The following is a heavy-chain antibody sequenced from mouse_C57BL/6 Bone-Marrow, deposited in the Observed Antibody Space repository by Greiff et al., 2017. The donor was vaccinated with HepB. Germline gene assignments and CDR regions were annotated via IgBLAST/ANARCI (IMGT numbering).Heavy chain of an antibody. CDR1: GFTFTDYY. V-gene: IGHV7-3*01. J-gene: IGHJ4*01. D-gene: IGHD1-1*01. Sequence: EVQRVESGGGLVQPGGSLSLSYAASGFTFTDYYMSWVRQPPGKALEWLGFIRNKANGYTTEYSASVKGRFTISRDNSQSILYLQMNALRAEDSATYYCASLYYYGSSYAMDYWGQGTSVTVSS. CDR2: IRNKANGYTT. CDR3: ASLYYYGSSYAMDY.